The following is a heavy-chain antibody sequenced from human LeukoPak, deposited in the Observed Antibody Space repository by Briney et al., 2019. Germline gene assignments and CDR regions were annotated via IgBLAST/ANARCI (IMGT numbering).Heavy chain of an antibody. CDR2: INGNGGRA. J-gene: IGHJ5*02. V-gene: IGHV3-23*01. Sequence: GGSLRLSCAASGFSFSSYAIDWVRQAPGKGLEWVSSINGNGGRAKYADFVTGRFTISRDSSQNTVYLQMNSLRAEDTAVYYCAKGGDNYGWGSPRLEPWGQGTRVTVPS. CDR1: GFSFSSYA. CDR3: AKGGDNYGWGSPRLEP. D-gene: IGHD3-10*01.